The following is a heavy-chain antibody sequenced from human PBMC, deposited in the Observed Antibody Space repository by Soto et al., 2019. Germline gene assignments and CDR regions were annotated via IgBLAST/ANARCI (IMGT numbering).Heavy chain of an antibody. Sequence: GESLKISCKGYGYSFTSYWIGWVRQMPGKGLEWMGIIYPGDSDTRYSPSFQGQVTISADKSISTAYLQWSSLKASDTAMYYCARSLLYDSSGYYKTLDAFDIWAQGTMVPVSS. V-gene: IGHV5-51*01. J-gene: IGHJ3*02. CDR1: GYSFTSYW. CDR2: IYPGDSDT. CDR3: ARSLLYDSSGYYKTLDAFDI. D-gene: IGHD3-22*01.